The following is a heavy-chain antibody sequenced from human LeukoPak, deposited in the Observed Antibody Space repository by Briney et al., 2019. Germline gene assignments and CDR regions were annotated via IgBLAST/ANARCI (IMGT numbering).Heavy chain of an antibody. V-gene: IGHV4-4*07. D-gene: IGHD4-17*01. CDR3: ARASQDYGDYSHFDY. CDR2: IYTSGST. CDR1: GGSISSYY. J-gene: IGHJ4*02. Sequence: SETLSLTCTVSGGSISSYYWSWIRQPAGKGLEWIGRIYTSGSTNYNPSLKSRVTMSVDKSKNQFSLKLSSVTAADTAVYYCARASQDYGDYSHFDYWGQGTLVTVSS.